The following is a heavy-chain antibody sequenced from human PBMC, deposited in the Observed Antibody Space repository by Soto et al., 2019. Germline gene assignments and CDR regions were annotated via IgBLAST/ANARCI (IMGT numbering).Heavy chain of an antibody. Sequence: EVQLLESGGGLVQPGGSLRLSCAASGFTFSTYAISWVRQAPGKGLEWVSAISGSGGSTHYADSVKGRFTISRDNSKYTLHLQMNSLRAEDTAVYYCVKGADWFHSDGYNLEYFQNWGQGTLVTVSS. CDR1: GFTFSTYA. CDR3: VKGADWFHSDGYNLEYFQN. D-gene: IGHD5-18*01. V-gene: IGHV3-23*01. J-gene: IGHJ1*01. CDR2: ISGSGGST.